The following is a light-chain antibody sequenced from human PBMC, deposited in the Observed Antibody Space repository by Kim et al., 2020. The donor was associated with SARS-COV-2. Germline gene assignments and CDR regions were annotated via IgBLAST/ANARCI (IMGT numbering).Light chain of an antibody. CDR1: DIGGRS. J-gene: IGLJ2*01. Sequence: PGETARITCGGADIGGRSVQWYQQKPGQAPVLVMYYDNDRPSGIPERFSGSNSGHMATLTITRVESGDEADYYCQVWDRGTDHMFFGGGTKLTVL. V-gene: IGLV3-21*04. CDR2: YDN. CDR3: QVWDRGTDHMF.